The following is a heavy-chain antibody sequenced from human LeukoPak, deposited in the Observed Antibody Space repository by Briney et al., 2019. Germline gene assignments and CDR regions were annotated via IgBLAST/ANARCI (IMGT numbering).Heavy chain of an antibody. D-gene: IGHD2-21*02. CDR2: IFPILGIA. V-gene: IGHV1-69*04. J-gene: IGHJ4*02. CDR3: ARDHGSDNYYTDY. CDR1: GGTFSSYA. Sequence: SVKVSCKASGGTFSSYAISWVRQAPGQGLEWMGRIFPILGIANYAQKFRGRVTITPDKSTSTAYMELSSLRYEDTAVYYCARDHGSDNYYTDYWGQGTLVTVSS.